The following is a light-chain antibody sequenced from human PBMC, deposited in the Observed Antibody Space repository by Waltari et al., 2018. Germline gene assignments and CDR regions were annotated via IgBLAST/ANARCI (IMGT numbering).Light chain of an antibody. Sequence: EIVLTQSPGTLSLSPGERATLSCRASQSVNNNYLAWYQQKPGQPPGLLIYGASTRATGIPDRFRGSGSGTDFTLTISRLEPEDFAVFYCQQYATSPEAFGGGTKVEIK. CDR3: QQYATSPEA. CDR1: QSVNNNY. CDR2: GAS. V-gene: IGKV3-20*01. J-gene: IGKJ4*01.